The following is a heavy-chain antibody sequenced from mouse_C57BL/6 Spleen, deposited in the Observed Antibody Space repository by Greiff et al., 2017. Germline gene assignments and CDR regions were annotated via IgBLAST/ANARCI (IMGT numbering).Heavy chain of an antibody. CDR3: AKASPYLEYYFDY. CDR1: GYPLTSGYY. V-gene: IGHV3-6*01. J-gene: IGHJ2*01. Sequence: EVKFVELGPGLVKPSQSLSLTFSVTGYPLTSGYYWNWIRQFPGNKLEWMGYISYDGSNNYNPSLKNRISITRDTSKNQFFLKLNSVTTEDTATYYCAKASPYLEYYFDYWGQGTTLTVSS. CDR2: ISYDGSN.